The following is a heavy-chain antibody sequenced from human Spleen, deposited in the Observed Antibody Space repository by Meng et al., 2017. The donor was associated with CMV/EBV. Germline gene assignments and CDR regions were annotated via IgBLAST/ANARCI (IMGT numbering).Heavy chain of an antibody. CDR3: ARQVYSTSHLDY. J-gene: IGHJ4*02. V-gene: IGHV4-39*01. D-gene: IGHD2-2*01. CDR2: MYYSGST. Sequence: VSGGPITSSGYSWGWIRQPQGMGLGWIGSMYYSGSTYYNPSLKSRVAISVDTSKNQFSLKLSSVTAADTAVYYCARQVYSTSHLDYWGQGSLVTVSS. CDR1: GGPITSSGYS.